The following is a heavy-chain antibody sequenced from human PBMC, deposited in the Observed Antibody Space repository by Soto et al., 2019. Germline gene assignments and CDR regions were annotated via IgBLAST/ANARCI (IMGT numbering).Heavy chain of an antibody. CDR3: ARDGPTGYSYPPRWFDP. CDR2: IYSGGST. J-gene: IGHJ5*02. CDR1: GFTVSSNY. Sequence: EVQLVESGGGLVQPGGSLRLSCAASGFTVSSNYMSWVRQAPGKGLEWVSVIYSGGSTYYADSVKGRFTISRHNSKNTLYLQMNSLRAGDTAVYYCARDGPTGYSYPPRWFDPWGQGTLVTVSS. D-gene: IGHD5-18*01. V-gene: IGHV3-53*04.